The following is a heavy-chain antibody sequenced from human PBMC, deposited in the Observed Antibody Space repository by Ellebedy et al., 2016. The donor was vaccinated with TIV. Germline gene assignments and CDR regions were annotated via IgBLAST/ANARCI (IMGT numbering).Heavy chain of an antibody. D-gene: IGHD3-10*01. CDR2: INPNSGGT. Sequence: ASVKVSCKASGYSFTGYFMHXVRQAPGQGLDWMAWINPNSGGTKYAQQFQGRVTLTRDTSINPXNMELSSLRSDDPDLYYVSSPGTGNPSGWSGGFNGMDVWGQGTTVTVS. J-gene: IGHJ6*02. V-gene: IGHV1-2*02. CDR3: SSPGTGNPSGWSGGFNGMDV. CDR1: GYSFTGYF.